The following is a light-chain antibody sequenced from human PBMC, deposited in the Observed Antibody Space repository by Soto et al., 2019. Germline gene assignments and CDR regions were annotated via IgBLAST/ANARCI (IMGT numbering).Light chain of an antibody. CDR1: QSISSY. CDR2: AAS. Sequence: DIQMTQSPSCLSASVGDRVTITCRASQSISSYLNWYQQKPGKAPKLLIYAASSLQSGVPSRFSGSGSGTDFTLTISSLQPEDFATYYCLQDYDYPFTFGPGTKVDIK. J-gene: IGKJ3*01. CDR3: LQDYDYPFT. V-gene: IGKV1-39*01.